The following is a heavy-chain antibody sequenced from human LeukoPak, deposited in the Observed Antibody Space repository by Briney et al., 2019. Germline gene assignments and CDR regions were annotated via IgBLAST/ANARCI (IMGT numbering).Heavy chain of an antibody. V-gene: IGHV4-4*07. J-gene: IGHJ4*02. CDR3: ARAYYDFWSGYALAY. CDR2: IYTSGST. CDR1: GGSISNYY. D-gene: IGHD3-3*01. Sequence: PSETLSLTCTVSGGSISNYYWSWIRQPAGKGLEWIGRIYTSGSTNYNPSLKSRVTMSVDTSKNQFSLKLSSVTAADMAVYYCARAYYDFWSGYALAYWGQGTLVTVSS.